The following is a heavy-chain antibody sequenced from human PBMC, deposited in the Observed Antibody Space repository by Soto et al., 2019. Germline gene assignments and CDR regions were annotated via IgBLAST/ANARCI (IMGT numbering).Heavy chain of an antibody. CDR2: ISYDGSTK. D-gene: IGHD2-21*02. V-gene: IGHV3-30*09. CDR1: GFTFSSSA. CDR3: ARATIVVVTSSTDY. Sequence: QVQLVESGGGVVQPGRSLRLSCAASGFTFSSSALHWVRQATGEGLEWVAVISYDGSTKYYADSVKGRFANSRANSKNTLYLEMNILRAEDKAIYYCARATIVVVTSSTDYWGQGTPVIVSS. J-gene: IGHJ4*02.